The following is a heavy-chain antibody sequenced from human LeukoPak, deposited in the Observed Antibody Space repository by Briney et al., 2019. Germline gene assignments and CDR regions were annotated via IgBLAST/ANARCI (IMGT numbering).Heavy chain of an antibody. CDR3: ARAGGFFSPFGY. CDR2: IYYSGST. V-gene: IGHV4-31*02. J-gene: IGHJ4*02. D-gene: IGHD3-16*01. Sequence: PSETLSLTCTVSGGSISSGGYYWSWIRQHPGDGLEWIGYIYYSGSTYYNPSLKSRVTISIDTSKNHFSLKLSSVTAADTAVYYCARAGGFFSPFGYWGQGTLVTVAS. CDR1: GGSISSGGYY.